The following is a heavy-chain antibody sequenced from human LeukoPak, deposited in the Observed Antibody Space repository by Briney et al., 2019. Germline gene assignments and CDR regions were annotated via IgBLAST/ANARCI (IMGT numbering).Heavy chain of an antibody. D-gene: IGHD3-10*01. J-gene: IGHJ5*02. CDR1: GGSISTSNYY. CDR3: ARSPGLLLWFGESHLNWFDP. V-gene: IGHV4-39*01. Sequence: SETLSLTCTVSGGSISTSNYYWGWIRQPPGKGLEWIGNIFYSGSTYYNPSLKSRVTISVDTSKNQFSLKLSSVTAADTAVYYCARSPGLLLWFGESHLNWFDPWGQGTLVTVSS. CDR2: IFYSGST.